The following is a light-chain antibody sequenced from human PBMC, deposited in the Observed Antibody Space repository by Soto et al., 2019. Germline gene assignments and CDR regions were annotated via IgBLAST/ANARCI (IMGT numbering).Light chain of an antibody. J-gene: IGKJ2*01. CDR3: QQYNSYPYT. Sequence: IPMTQSPSSLSASVGDRVTISCRASQGIRNDLAWYQQKPGRAPKLLIFAASNLQSGVPSRFSGSGSGTEFTLTISSLQPDDFATYYCQQYNSYPYTFGQGTKVDIK. CDR2: AAS. V-gene: IGKV1-17*01. CDR1: QGIRND.